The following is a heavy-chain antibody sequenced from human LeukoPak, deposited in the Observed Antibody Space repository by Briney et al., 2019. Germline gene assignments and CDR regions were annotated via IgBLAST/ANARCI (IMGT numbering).Heavy chain of an antibody. CDR2: INHSGST. Sequence: SETLSLTCAVYGGSFSGYYWGWIRQPPGKGLEWIGEINHSGSTNYNPSLKSRVTISVDTSKNQFSLKLSSVTAADTAVYYCAREAARDIVVVPAIYRVYGMDVWGQGTTVTVSS. CDR3: AREAARDIVVVPAIYRVYGMDV. D-gene: IGHD2-2*01. V-gene: IGHV4-34*01. CDR1: GGSFSGYY. J-gene: IGHJ6*02.